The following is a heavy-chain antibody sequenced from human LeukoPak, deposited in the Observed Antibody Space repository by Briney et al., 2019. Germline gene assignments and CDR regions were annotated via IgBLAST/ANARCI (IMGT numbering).Heavy chain of an antibody. CDR3: ARGGLPGGFDY. CDR2: INNDGSRT. D-gene: IGHD3-16*01. Sequence: GGSLRLSCAASGFTLSNSWMFWVRQAPGTGLGWVSDINNDGSRTSYADSVKGRFTISRDGAKNTLFLQMNSLRAEDTAVYYCARGGLPGGFDYWGQGTLVTVSS. V-gene: IGHV3-74*01. J-gene: IGHJ4*02. CDR1: GFTLSNSW.